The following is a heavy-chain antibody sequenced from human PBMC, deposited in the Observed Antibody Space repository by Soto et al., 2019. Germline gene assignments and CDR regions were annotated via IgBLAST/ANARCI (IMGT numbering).Heavy chain of an antibody. CDR3: ARQGSWPYYYYGLDV. D-gene: IGHD1-26*01. CDR2: ISTYNGDT. CDR1: GYTFTTSG. V-gene: IGHV1-18*01. Sequence: QVQLVQSGPEVKKPGASVKVSCEASGYTFTTSGISWVRQAPGQGLEWMGWISTYNGDTNSAQKFQGRVTMTADTSTGTVYMELMGLKSDDPAGYYCARQGSWPYYYYGLDVWGQGTTVTVSS. J-gene: IGHJ6*01.